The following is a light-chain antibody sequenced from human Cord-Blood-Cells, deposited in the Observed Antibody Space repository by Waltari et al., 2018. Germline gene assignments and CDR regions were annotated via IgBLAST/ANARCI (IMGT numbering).Light chain of an antibody. J-gene: IGLJ3*02. V-gene: IGLV2-23*01. Sequence: QSALTQPAPVSWSRGQSITISCTATSSNVGSYHTVPWYQQHPGKAPQLIIYEESKRTSGVFNRFSGSKSGHTASLTISGLQAEDEADYYCCSYAGSSTWVFGGGTKLTVL. CDR2: EES. CDR1: SSNVGSYHT. CDR3: CSYAGSSTWV.